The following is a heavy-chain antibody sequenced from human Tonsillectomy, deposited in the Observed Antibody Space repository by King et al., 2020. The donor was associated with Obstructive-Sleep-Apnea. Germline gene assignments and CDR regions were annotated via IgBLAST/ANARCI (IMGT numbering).Heavy chain of an antibody. V-gene: IGHV3-21*01. CDR3: AREPIAVAGTGYFDY. Sequence: VQLVESGGGLVKPGGSLRLSCAASGFTFSSYSMNWFRQAPGKGLEWFSSISSSSSYIYYADSVKGRFTISRDNAKNSLYLQMNSLRAEDTAVYYCAREPIAVAGTGYFDYWGQGTLVTVSS. J-gene: IGHJ4*02. D-gene: IGHD6-19*01. CDR2: ISSSSSYI. CDR1: GFTFSSYS.